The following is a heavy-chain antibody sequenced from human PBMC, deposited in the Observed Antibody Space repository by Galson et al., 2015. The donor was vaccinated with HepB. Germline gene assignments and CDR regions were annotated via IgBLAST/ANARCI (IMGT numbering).Heavy chain of an antibody. D-gene: IGHD6-19*01. J-gene: IGHJ4*02. CDR2: ISSDGSST. Sequence: SLRLSCAASGFTFSRYWIHWVRQTPGKGLVWVSRISSDGSSTTYADSVKGRFTISRDNAKNTLYLQMNSLRAEDTALYYCAREGLGWSPLDYWGQGTLVTVSS. CDR3: AREGLGWSPLDY. CDR1: GFTFSRYW. V-gene: IGHV3-74*03.